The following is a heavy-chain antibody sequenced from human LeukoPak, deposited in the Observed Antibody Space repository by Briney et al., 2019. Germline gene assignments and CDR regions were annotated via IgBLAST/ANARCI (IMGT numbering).Heavy chain of an antibody. V-gene: IGHV4-34*01. CDR3: ARSLSQVRSTGFDY. CDR2: IYHNGRT. CDR1: GGSFSGYY. Sequence: SETLSLTCAVYGGSFSGYYWSWIRQPPGKGLEWIGEIYHNGRTNYNPSLKSRVTISVDNPKNQFSLKANSVTAADTAVYYCARSLSQVRSTGFDYWGQGTLVTVSS. J-gene: IGHJ4*02. D-gene: IGHD4-17*01.